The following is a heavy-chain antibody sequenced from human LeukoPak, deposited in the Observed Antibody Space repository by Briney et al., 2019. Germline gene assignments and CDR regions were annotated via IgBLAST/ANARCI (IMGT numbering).Heavy chain of an antibody. CDR1: GFTFSSYG. CDR3: AKRSDSGSHTFDD. Sequence: GGSLRLSCAASGFTFSSYGMHWVRQAPGKGLEWVAVISYDGSHKYYGDSVKGRLTISRDNSKNTVYLQMSSLRTEDTAVYYCAKRSDSGSHTFDDWGQGTLVTVSS. V-gene: IGHV3-30*18. CDR2: ISYDGSHK. J-gene: IGHJ4*02. D-gene: IGHD3-10*01.